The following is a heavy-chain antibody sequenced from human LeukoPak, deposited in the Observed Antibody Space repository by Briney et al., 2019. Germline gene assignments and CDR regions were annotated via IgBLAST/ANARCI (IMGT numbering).Heavy chain of an antibody. Sequence: PSETLSLTCLVSGYSIGQNYYWGWIRPPPGKGLEWIGSIYHSGSTYYNPSLKSRVTISVDTSKNQFSLKLSSVTAADTAVYYCARDSIAVDRQGVDYWGQGTLVTVSS. V-gene: IGHV4-38-2*02. CDR2: IYHSGST. CDR3: ARDSIAVDRQGVDY. D-gene: IGHD6-19*01. J-gene: IGHJ4*02. CDR1: GYSIGQNYY.